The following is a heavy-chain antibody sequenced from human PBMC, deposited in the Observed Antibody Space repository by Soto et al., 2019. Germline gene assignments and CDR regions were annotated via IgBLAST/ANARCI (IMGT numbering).Heavy chain of an antibody. Sequence: ASGFICSSYDMSWVRQAPGKGLEWVSTILVDGRTFYVDSVKGRFTISRDSSQNTVYLQMNSLTAGDTALYYCAKATATGGGAFDICGQGTMVTVSS. D-gene: IGHD2-8*02. V-gene: IGHV3-23*01. CDR3: AKATATGGGAFDI. CDR1: GFICSSYD. CDR2: ILVDGRT. J-gene: IGHJ3*02.